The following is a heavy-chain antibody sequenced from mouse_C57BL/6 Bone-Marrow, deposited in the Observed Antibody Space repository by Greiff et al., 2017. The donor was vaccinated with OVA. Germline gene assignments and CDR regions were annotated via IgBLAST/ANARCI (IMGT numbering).Heavy chain of an antibody. D-gene: IGHD2-1*01. J-gene: IGHJ2*01. CDR3: ARLYYGNFYFDY. CDR2: ISSGGSYT. V-gene: IGHV5-6*01. Sequence: EVQLVESGGDLVKPGGSLKLSCAASGFTFSSYGMSWVRQTPDKRLEWVATISSGGSYTYYPDSVKGRFTFSRDNAKITLYLQMSSLKSEDTAMYYCARLYYGNFYFDYWGQGTTLTVSS. CDR1: GFTFSSYG.